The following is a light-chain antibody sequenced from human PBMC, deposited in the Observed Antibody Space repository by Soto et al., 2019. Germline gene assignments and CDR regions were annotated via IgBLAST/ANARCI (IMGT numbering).Light chain of an antibody. CDR3: QQYGSAPQT. J-gene: IGKJ1*01. V-gene: IGKV3-20*01. CDR1: QSVSSSY. CDR2: DAS. Sequence: EIVLTQSPGTLSLSPGERATLSCRASQSVSSSYLAWYQQKPGQAPRLLIYDASSRATGIPDRLSGSGSGTDFTLIISRLEPEDFAVYYCQQYGSAPQTFGQGTKVEIK.